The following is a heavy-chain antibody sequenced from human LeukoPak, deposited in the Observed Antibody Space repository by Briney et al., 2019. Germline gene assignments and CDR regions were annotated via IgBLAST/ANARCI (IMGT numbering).Heavy chain of an antibody. Sequence: ASVKVSCKASGYTFTSYGISWVRQAPGQGLEWMGWISAYNGNTNYAQKLQGRVTMTTDTSTSTAYMELRSLRSDDTAVYYCARDWQWLVRNAFDIWGQGTMVTVSS. D-gene: IGHD6-19*01. CDR2: ISAYNGNT. V-gene: IGHV1-18*01. CDR1: GYTFTSYG. J-gene: IGHJ3*02. CDR3: ARDWQWLVRNAFDI.